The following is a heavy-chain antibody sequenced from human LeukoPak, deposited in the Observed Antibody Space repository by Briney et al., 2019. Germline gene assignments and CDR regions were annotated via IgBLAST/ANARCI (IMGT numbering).Heavy chain of an antibody. CDR3: ARREPHGDYGGKIRYYYYMDV. D-gene: IGHD4-23*01. CDR2: INHSGNT. Sequence: SETLSLTCAVYGGSFTTYYWSWIRQPPGKGLEWIREINHSGNTNSNPSLKSRVTMSVDTSKNQFSLKLSSLTAADTAMYYCARREPHGDYGGKIRYYYYMDVWGKGTTITISS. J-gene: IGHJ6*03. V-gene: IGHV4-34*01. CDR1: GGSFTTYY.